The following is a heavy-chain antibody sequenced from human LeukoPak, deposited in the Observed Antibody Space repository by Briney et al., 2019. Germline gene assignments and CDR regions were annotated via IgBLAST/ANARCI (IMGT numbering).Heavy chain of an antibody. V-gene: IGHV4-59*08. CDR3: ARHPHSSGWYGVGFDP. CDR1: GGSTSSYY. J-gene: IGHJ5*02. CDR2: IYYSGST. D-gene: IGHD6-19*01. Sequence: PSETLSLTCTVSGGSTSSYYWSWIRQPPGKGLEWIGYIYYSGSTNYNPSLKSRVTISVDTSKNQFSLKLSSVTAADTAVYYCARHPHSSGWYGVGFDPWGQGTLVTVSS.